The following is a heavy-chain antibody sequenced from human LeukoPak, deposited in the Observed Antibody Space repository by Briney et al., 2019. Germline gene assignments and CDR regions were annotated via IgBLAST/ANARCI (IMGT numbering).Heavy chain of an antibody. J-gene: IGHJ3*02. Sequence: GASVKVSCKASGYTFTSYGISWVRQAPGHGLEWMGWISAYNGNTNYAQKLQGRVTMTTDTSTSTAYMELRSLRSDDTAVYYCARDGPLLAAGAFDIWGQGTMVTVPS. D-gene: IGHD6-13*01. V-gene: IGHV1-18*01. CDR3: ARDGPLLAAGAFDI. CDR1: GYTFTSYG. CDR2: ISAYNGNT.